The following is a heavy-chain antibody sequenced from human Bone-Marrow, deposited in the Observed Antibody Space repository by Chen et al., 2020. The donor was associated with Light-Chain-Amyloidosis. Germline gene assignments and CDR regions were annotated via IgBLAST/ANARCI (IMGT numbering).Heavy chain of an antibody. V-gene: IGHV3-23*01. Sequence: VQLLESGGGLVQPGGSLRLSCAASGFSFSNYAMCWVRQAPGKGLEWVSAISPSGGRTYYADSVKGRLTISRDNSENTLYLQMNSLRVEDTAVYYCAKDGKEWLPDAWGQGTLVTVSS. CDR2: ISPSGGRT. J-gene: IGHJ5*02. CDR1: GFSFSNYA. CDR3: AKDGKEWLPDA. D-gene: IGHD3-3*01.